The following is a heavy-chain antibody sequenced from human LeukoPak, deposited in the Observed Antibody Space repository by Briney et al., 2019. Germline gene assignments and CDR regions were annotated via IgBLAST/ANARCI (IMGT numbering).Heavy chain of an antibody. D-gene: IGHD6-19*01. Sequence: PGGSLRLSCAASGFTFSSYGMHWVRQAPGKGLEWVAVISYDGSNKYYADSVKGRFTISRDNSKNTLYLQMNSLRAEDTAVYYCAKNDNPPWLTPLGGWGQGTLVTVSS. CDR1: GFTFSSYG. V-gene: IGHV3-30*18. CDR2: ISYDGSNK. J-gene: IGHJ4*02. CDR3: AKNDNPPWLTPLGG.